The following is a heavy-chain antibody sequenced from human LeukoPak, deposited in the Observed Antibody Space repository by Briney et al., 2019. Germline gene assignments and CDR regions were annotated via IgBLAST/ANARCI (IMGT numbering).Heavy chain of an antibody. CDR3: ARAYYDFWSGSTSPISQFAP. V-gene: IGHV1-2*02. Sequence: ASVKVSCKASGYTFTGYYMHWVRQAPGQGLEWVGWINPNSGGTNYAQKFQGRVTMTRDTSISTAYMELSRLRSDDTAVYYCARAYYDFWSGSTSPISQFAPWGQGTLVTVSS. D-gene: IGHD3-3*01. CDR2: INPNSGGT. CDR1: GYTFTGYY. J-gene: IGHJ5*02.